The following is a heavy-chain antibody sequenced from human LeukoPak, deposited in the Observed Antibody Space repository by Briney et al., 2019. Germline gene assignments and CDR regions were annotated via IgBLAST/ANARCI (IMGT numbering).Heavy chain of an antibody. Sequence: SEALSLTCTVSGYSISSGYYWGWIRQPPGKGLEWIGSIYHSGSTYYNPSLKSRVTISVDTSKNQFSLKLSSVTAADTAVYYCARGSPRRDAFDIWGQGTMVTVSS. CDR2: IYHSGST. CDR1: GYSISSGYY. CDR3: ARGSPRRDAFDI. J-gene: IGHJ3*02. V-gene: IGHV4-38-2*02.